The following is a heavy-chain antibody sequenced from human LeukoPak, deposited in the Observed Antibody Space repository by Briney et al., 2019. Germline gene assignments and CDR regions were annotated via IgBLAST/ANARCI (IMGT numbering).Heavy chain of an antibody. D-gene: IGHD6-13*01. Sequence: SETLSLTCSVSGGSISRYYWSWIRQPPGKGLEWIGYIYDSETTNSNPSLKSRVTISLDTSKNQFSLKLSSVTAADTAVYYCATLVGSSNWYYFDYWGQGTLVTVSS. V-gene: IGHV4-59*01. CDR3: ATLVGSSNWYYFDY. J-gene: IGHJ4*02. CDR1: GGSISRYY. CDR2: IYDSETT.